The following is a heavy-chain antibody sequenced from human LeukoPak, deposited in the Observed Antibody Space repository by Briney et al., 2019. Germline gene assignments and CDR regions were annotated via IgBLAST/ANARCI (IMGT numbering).Heavy chain of an antibody. CDR2: IYYSGST. Sequence: SETLSLTCTVSGGSISSSSYYWGWIRQPPGKGLEWIGNIYYSGSTYYNPSLKSRVTISVDTSKNQFSLKLSSVTAADTAVYYCARTPYGDYYYYYMDVWGKGTTATVS. CDR1: GGSISSSSYY. J-gene: IGHJ6*03. D-gene: IGHD4-17*01. V-gene: IGHV4-39*07. CDR3: ARTPYGDYYYYYMDV.